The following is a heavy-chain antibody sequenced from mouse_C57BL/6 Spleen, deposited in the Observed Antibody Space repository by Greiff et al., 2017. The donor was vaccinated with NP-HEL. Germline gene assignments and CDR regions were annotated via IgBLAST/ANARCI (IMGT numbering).Heavy chain of an antibody. D-gene: IGHD3-2*02. J-gene: IGHJ3*01. CDR2: INPSSGYT. CDR1: GYTFTSYW. CDR3: AREDSSGFAY. V-gene: IGHV1-7*01. Sequence: VQLQQSGAELAKPGASVKLSCKASGYTFTSYWMHWVKQRPGQGLEWIGYINPSSGYTKYNQKFKDKATLTADKSSRTAYMQLSSLTYEDSAVYYCAREDSSGFAYWGQGTLVTVSA.